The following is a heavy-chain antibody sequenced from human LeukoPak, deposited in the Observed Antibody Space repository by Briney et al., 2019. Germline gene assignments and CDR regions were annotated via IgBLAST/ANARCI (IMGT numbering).Heavy chain of an antibody. V-gene: IGHV3-21*01. CDR1: GFTFSSYN. D-gene: IGHD1-14*01. J-gene: IGHJ4*02. CDR3: ARDDLSRKGLFDY. Sequence: GSLRLSCAASGFTFSSYNMNWVRQAPGKGLEWVSSISTSSSYIYYADSVKGRFTFSRGNAKNSLYLQMNSLRAEDTAVYYCARDDLSRKGLFDYWGQGTLVTVSS. CDR2: ISTSSSYI.